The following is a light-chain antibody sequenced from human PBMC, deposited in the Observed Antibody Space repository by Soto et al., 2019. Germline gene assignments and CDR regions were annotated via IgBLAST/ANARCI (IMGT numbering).Light chain of an antibody. V-gene: IGKV3-15*01. Sequence: EIVMTQSPATLSVSPGERATLSCRASQSVSSNLAWYQQKPGQAPRLLIYGASTRATGIPARFRGSGSGTGFTLTISSLQSEDFAVYYCQQYNNWPLTFGGGTKVEIK. CDR2: GAS. CDR3: QQYNNWPLT. J-gene: IGKJ4*01. CDR1: QSVSSN.